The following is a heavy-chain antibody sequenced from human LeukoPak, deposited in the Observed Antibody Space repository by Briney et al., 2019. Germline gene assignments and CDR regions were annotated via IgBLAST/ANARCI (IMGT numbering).Heavy chain of an antibody. Sequence: ASVKVSCKASGYTFTSYYMHWVRQAPGQGLEWMGWINPNSGGTNYAQKFQGRVTMTRDTSISTAYMELSRLRSDDTAVYYCAREGIAAAGTGFDYWGQGTLVTVSS. CDR2: INPNSGGT. V-gene: IGHV1-2*02. J-gene: IGHJ4*02. CDR3: AREGIAAAGTGFDY. D-gene: IGHD6-13*01. CDR1: GYTFTSYY.